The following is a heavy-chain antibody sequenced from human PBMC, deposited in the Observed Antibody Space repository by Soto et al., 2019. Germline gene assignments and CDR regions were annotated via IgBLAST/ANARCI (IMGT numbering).Heavy chain of an antibody. CDR1: GGSINGHF. CDR3: ARAGTNMVQFDY. CDR2: IYYSGST. D-gene: IGHD3-10*01. J-gene: IGHJ4*02. V-gene: IGHV4-59*11. Sequence: PSETLSLTCAVSGGSINGHFWSWIWQSPGKGLEWIGHIYYSGSTSYSPSLKSRVSISVDTSKNQFSLEVHSLTAADTAVYYCARAGTNMVQFDYWGQGTLVTVSS.